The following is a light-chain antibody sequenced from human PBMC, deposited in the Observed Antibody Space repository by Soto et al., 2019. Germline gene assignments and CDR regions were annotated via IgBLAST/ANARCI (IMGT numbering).Light chain of an antibody. V-gene: IGKV1-5*01. J-gene: IGKJ1*01. Sequence: DIQMTQSPSSLSSSVGDRVTITCRASQGISTYLNCYQQKPGKAPKLLIYDASSLESGVPSRFSGSGSATEFTLTISSLQPDDFATYYCQQYNNYWTFGQGTKGDIK. CDR1: QGISTY. CDR3: QQYNNYWT. CDR2: DAS.